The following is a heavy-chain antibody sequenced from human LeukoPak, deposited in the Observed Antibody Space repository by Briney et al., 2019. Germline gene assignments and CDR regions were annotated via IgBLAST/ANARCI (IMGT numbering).Heavy chain of an antibody. D-gene: IGHD1-26*01. CDR2: ISSSKSYI. J-gene: IGHJ4*02. CDR1: GFSFSSYS. V-gene: IGHV3-21*01. CDR3: ASGSPAGDY. Sequence: GGSLRLSCAASGFSFSSYSMNWVREAPGKGLEWVSSISSSKSYIFYADSVKGRFTISRDNAKNSLYLEMTSLRAEDTAVYYCASGSPAGDYWGQGTLVTVSS.